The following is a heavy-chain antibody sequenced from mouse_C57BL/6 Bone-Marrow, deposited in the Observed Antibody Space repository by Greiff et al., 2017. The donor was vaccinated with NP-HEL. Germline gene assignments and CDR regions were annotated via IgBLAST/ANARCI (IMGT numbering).Heavy chain of an antibody. CDR3: ALLYYGSSYGYFDV. CDR1: GYTFTSYW. Sequence: VQLQQPGAELVKPGASVKLSCKASGYTFTSYWMHWVKQRPGRGLEWIGRIDPNSGGTKYNEKFKGKATLTADTSSSTAYMQLSSLTSEDSAVYYCALLYYGSSYGYFDVWGTGTTVTVSS. D-gene: IGHD1-1*01. CDR2: IDPNSGGT. V-gene: IGHV1-62-3*01. J-gene: IGHJ1*03.